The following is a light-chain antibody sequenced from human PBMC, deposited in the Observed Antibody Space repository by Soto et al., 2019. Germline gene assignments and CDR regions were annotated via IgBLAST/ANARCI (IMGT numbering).Light chain of an antibody. CDR3: QQRSNWPPWT. CDR2: DAS. CDR1: QSVSSS. V-gene: IGKV3-11*01. J-gene: IGKJ1*01. Sequence: EIVLTQSPATLSLSPGERATLSCRASQSVSSSLAWYQQKPGQAPRLLIYDASNMETGIPARFSGSGSGTGFTLTISSIEPEAFAVYYCQQRSNWPPWTFGQGTKVEIK.